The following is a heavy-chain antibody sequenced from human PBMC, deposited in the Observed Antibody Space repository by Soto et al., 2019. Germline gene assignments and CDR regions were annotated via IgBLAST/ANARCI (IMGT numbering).Heavy chain of an antibody. CDR2: ISWSSGNI. V-gene: IGHV3-9*01. CDR1: GFSFDDYA. J-gene: IGHJ5*02. CDR3: ARGGSGALTSAAGTTNWFDP. Sequence: EVQLVESGGGVVQPGRSLRLSCAGSGFSFDDYAMYWVRQVPGAGLEWVAGISWSSGNIAHADSVKGRFIISRDNDKSSLYLQMNSLRSDDTALYFCARGGSGALTSAAGTTNWFDPWDQGTLVIVSS. D-gene: IGHD6-13*01.